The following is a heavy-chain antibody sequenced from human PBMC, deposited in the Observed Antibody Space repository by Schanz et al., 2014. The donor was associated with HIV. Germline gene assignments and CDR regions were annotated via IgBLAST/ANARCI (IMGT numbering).Heavy chain of an antibody. V-gene: IGHV3-9*01. CDR1: GFTFDDYA. D-gene: IGHD6-13*01. J-gene: IGHJ4*02. CDR3: AKGYDWYTSSTGDY. Sequence: EVQLVQSGGGLVQPGRSLRLSCAASGFTFDDYAMHWVRQAPGKGLEWVSGISWNSGSIGYADTVKGRFTISRDNAKNSLYLQMNSLRPEDTALYYCAKGYDWYTSSTGDYWGQGTLVTVSS. CDR2: ISWNSGSI.